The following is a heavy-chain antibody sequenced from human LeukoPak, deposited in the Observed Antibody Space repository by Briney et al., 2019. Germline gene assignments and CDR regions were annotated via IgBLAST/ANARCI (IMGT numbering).Heavy chain of an antibody. D-gene: IGHD2-15*01. Sequence: SETLFLTCAVSGGSISSGGYYWSRMRPSPGQGMEWIGNIFESGSTYYRPSLKSRAIMSVDTSKNQFSRKVTSVTAADTAVYYCARAALYKLFDPWGDGTLVTVSS. CDR2: IFESGST. V-gene: IGHV4-31*11. CDR1: GGSISSGGYY. CDR3: ARAALYKLFDP. J-gene: IGHJ5*02.